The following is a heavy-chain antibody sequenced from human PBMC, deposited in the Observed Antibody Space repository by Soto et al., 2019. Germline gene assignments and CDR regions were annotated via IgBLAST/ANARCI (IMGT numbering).Heavy chain of an antibody. V-gene: IGHV1-69*01. CDR2: ITPILGTP. Sequence: QVQLVQSGDEMKKPGSSVKVSCKTSGGAFSNFAVSWVRQAPGQGLEWVGGITPILGTPSYAQKFQGRVTITADVSTTSAYMEITRLTSEDTALYYCVRGGSGSRGDYWGQGTLVTVSS. CDR3: VRGGSGSRGDY. CDR1: GGAFSNFA. J-gene: IGHJ4*02. D-gene: IGHD3-10*01.